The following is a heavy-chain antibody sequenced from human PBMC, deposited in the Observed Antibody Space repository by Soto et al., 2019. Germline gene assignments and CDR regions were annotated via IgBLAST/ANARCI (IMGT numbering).Heavy chain of an antibody. CDR1: GVPISSSRYY. Sequence: SETLSLTCTVSGVPISSSRYYWGWIRQPPGKGLEWIGSIYYSGSTYYNPSLKSRVTISVDTSKNQFSLKLSAVTAADTAVYYCASHLPTLGFDYWGQRTLVTVSS. CDR3: ASHLPTLGFDY. J-gene: IGHJ4*02. D-gene: IGHD3-16*01. CDR2: IYYSGST. V-gene: IGHV4-39*01.